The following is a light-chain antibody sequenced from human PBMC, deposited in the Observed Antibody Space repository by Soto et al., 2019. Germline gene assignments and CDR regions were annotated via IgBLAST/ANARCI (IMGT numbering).Light chain of an antibody. CDR2: TNN. J-gene: IGLJ3*02. CDR1: SSNIGSNT. CDR3: AAWDDSLNGWV. Sequence: QSVLTQPPSASGTPGQRVTISCSGSSSNIGSNTVNWYQQLPGTAPKLLIYTNNQPPSGVADRFSCSKSGSSASLAISGIKSYDEAHYYCAAWDDSLNGWVFGGGTKLTV. V-gene: IGLV1-44*01.